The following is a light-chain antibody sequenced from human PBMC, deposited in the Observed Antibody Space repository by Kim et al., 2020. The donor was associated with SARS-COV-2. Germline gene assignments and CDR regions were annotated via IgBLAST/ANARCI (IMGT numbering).Light chain of an antibody. CDR1: SSDVGGYNY. J-gene: IGLJ1*01. CDR2: DVT. V-gene: IGLV2-14*03. CDR3: NSYTSSSTYV. Sequence: QSVLTQPASVSGSPGESITISCTGTSSDVGGYNYVSWYQQHPGKAPKLIIYDVTKRPSGVSNRFSGSKSDNTASLTISGLQAEDDADYYCNSYTSSSTYVFGAGTKVTVL.